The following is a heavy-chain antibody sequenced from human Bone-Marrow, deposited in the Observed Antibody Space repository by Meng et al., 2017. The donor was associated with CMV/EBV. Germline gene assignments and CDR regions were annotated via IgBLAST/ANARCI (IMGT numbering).Heavy chain of an antibody. Sequence: CASSGDSVSSNRGAWNWIRQSPARGIEWLGRKYYRSKWNNDYAASVKSRITIIPDTSKNEFSLQLNSVTPEDTAVYYCARGGYTSVWSWGQGTLVTVSS. V-gene: IGHV6-1*01. CDR3: ARGGYTSVWS. D-gene: IGHD6-19*01. J-gene: IGHJ5*02. CDR2: KYYRSKWNN. CDR1: GDSVSSNRGA.